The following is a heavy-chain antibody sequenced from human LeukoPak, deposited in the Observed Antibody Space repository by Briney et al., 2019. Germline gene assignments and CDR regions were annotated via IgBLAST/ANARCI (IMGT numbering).Heavy chain of an antibody. Sequence: GGSLRLSCAASGFAFNTYAMSWVRQAPGKGLEWVSVISGSGDSIFYADSVKGRFTISRDNSRSTLYLQMNSLRVEDTAVYYCTKVGLLAYCGGDCRGMDVWGQGTTVTVSS. CDR2: ISGSGDSI. CDR1: GFAFNTYA. J-gene: IGHJ6*02. D-gene: IGHD2-21*02. V-gene: IGHV3-23*01. CDR3: TKVGLLAYCGGDCRGMDV.